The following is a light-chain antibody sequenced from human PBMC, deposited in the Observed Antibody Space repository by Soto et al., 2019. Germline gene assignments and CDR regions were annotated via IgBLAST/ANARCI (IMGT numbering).Light chain of an antibody. Sequence: DIQMTQSPSSVSASVGDRVTITCRASQVISSWLAWYQQKPGKAPKLLIYVASTLQSGGPSRVSGRGSGTEFSRSMSSLQTEDSATYFCQQANSCPLTCGGGPKVEIK. CDR2: VAS. J-gene: IGKJ4*01. CDR3: QQANSCPLT. V-gene: IGKV1-12*01. CDR1: QVISSW.